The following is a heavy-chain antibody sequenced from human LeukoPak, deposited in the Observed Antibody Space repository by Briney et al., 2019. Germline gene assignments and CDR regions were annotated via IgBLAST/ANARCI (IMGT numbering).Heavy chain of an antibody. D-gene: IGHD2-2*01. CDR3: ARDLGFSSTSSGG. J-gene: IGHJ4*02. V-gene: IGHV4-4*02. Sequence: SGTLSLTCAVSGGSISSGNWWSWVRQPPGKGLEWIGEIYHSGSTNYNPSLKSRVTISVDKSKNQFSLKLSSVTAADTAVYYCARDLGFSSTSSGGWGQGTLVTVSS. CDR1: GGSISSGNW. CDR2: IYHSGST.